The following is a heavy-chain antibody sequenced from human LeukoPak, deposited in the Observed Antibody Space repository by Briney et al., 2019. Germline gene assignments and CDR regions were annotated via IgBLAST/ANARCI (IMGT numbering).Heavy chain of an antibody. CDR3: ARDRELGY. Sequence: SDTLSLTCTVSGASISDYYWSWIRQSAGKGLEWIGRISTTGSTYYNPSFQSRVTMSADPSKTLFFLRLRSVTAADTAVYYCARDRELGYWGQGTLVTVSS. J-gene: IGHJ4*02. D-gene: IGHD3-10*01. CDR1: GASISDYY. CDR2: ISTTGST. V-gene: IGHV4-4*07.